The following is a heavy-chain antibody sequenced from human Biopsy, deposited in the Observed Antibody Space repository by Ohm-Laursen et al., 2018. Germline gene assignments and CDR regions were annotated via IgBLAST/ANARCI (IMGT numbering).Heavy chain of an antibody. CDR2: IYYSGST. J-gene: IGHJ6*02. V-gene: IGHV4-59*01. CDR3: ARATNSTGWPYYYFYGMDV. CDR1: GGSISSDY. Sequence: GTLSLTCPVSGGSISSDYWSWIRQTPGKGLEWIGYIYYSGSTNYNPSLKSRVTISVDTSKNQFSLRLNSVTAADTAVYYCARATNSTGWPYYYFYGMDVWGQGTTVTVSS. D-gene: IGHD2/OR15-2a*01.